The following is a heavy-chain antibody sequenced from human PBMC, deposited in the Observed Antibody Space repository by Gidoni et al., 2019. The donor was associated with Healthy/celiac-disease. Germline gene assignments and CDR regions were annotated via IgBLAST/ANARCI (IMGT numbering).Heavy chain of an antibody. V-gene: IGHV3-9*01. D-gene: IGHD2-2*02. CDR1: GFTFDDYA. CDR2: ISWNSGSI. Sequence: EVQLVESGGGLVQPGRSLRLSCAASGFTFDDYALHWVRQAPGKGLEWVSGISWNSGSIGYADSVKGRFTISRDNAKNSLYLQMNSLRAEDTALYYCAKGSVVVVPAAIPDEDYFDYWGQGTLVTVSS. CDR3: AKGSVVVVPAAIPDEDYFDY. J-gene: IGHJ4*02.